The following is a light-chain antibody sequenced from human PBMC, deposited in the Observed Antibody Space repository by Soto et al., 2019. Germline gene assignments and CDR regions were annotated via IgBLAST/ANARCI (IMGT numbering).Light chain of an antibody. CDR1: QRVGND. CDR3: QQYNSWLT. Sequence: ETVMTQSPAALSVSPGQGATLSCRASQRVGNDVAWYQQKPGQAPRLLIYGASTRATAIPARFSASGSGTEFTLTIPSLQSEDFAIYYCQQYNSWLTFGGGTKVDIK. V-gene: IGKV3-15*01. J-gene: IGKJ4*01. CDR2: GAS.